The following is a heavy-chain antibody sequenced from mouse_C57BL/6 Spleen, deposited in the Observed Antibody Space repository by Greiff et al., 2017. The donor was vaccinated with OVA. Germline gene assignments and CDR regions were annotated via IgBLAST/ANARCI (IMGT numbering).Heavy chain of an antibody. V-gene: IGHV1-76*01. CDR1: GYTFTDYY. CDR3: ASGSYYDYDGWFAY. D-gene: IGHD2-4*01. J-gene: IGHJ3*01. CDR2: IYPGSGNT. Sequence: VKLMESGAELVRPGASVKLSCKASGYTFTDYYINWVKQRPGQGLEWIARIYPGSGNTYYNEKFKGKATLTAEKSSSTAYMQLSSLTSEDSAVYFCASGSYYDYDGWFAYWGQGTLVTVSA.